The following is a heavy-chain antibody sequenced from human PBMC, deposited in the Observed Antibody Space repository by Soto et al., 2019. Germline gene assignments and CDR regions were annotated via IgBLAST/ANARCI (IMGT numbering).Heavy chain of an antibody. CDR3: ARDHSLGLEGFDY. CDR1: GFTFSSYG. J-gene: IGHJ4*02. Sequence: GGSLRLSCAASGFTFSSYGMHWVRQAPGKGLEWVAVIWYDGSNKYYADSVKGRFTISRDNSKNTLYLQMNSLRAEDTAVYYCARDHSLGLEGFDYWGQGTLVTVSS. CDR2: IWYDGSNK. D-gene: IGHD2-21*01. V-gene: IGHV3-33*01.